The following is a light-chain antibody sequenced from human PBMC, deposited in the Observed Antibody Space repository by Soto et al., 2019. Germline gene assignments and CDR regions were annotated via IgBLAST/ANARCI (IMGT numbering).Light chain of an antibody. CDR2: DVS. V-gene: IGLV2-14*03. CDR1: SSDVGANNY. Sequence: QSVLTHPASGSGSPGQSITISCTGTSSDVGANNYVSWYQQHPGKAPELVIYDVSNRPSGVSDRFSGSKSGNTASLTVSGLQAEDEADYYCSSYASSNTYVFGTGTKVTVL. CDR3: SSYASSNTYV. J-gene: IGLJ1*01.